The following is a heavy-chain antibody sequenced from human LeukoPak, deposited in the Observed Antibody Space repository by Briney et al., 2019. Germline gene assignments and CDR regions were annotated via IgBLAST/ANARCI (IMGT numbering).Heavy chain of an antibody. J-gene: IGHJ4*02. CDR2: ISSSSSYI. Sequence: GGSLRLSCAASGFTFDDYAMHWVRQAPGKGLEWVSSISSSSSYIYYADSVKGRFSISRDNAKNSLYLQMNSLRAEDTAVYYCARDSPLAYYYDSSGYPNYWGQGTLVTVSS. D-gene: IGHD3-22*01. CDR1: GFTFDDYA. CDR3: ARDSPLAYYYDSSGYPNY. V-gene: IGHV3-21*01.